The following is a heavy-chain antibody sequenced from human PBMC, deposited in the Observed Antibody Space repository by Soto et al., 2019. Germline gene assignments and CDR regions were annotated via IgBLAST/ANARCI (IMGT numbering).Heavy chain of an antibody. J-gene: IGHJ4*02. D-gene: IGHD5-18*01. CDR1: GGSISSSSYY. V-gene: IGHV4-39*07. CDR3: ASVRGYSYGDDY. Sequence: SETLSLTCTVSGGSISSSSYYWGWIRQPPGKGLEWIGSIYYSGSTYYNPSLKSRVTISVDKSKNQFSLKLSSVTAADTAVYYCASVRGYSYGDDYWGQGTLVTVSS. CDR2: IYYSGST.